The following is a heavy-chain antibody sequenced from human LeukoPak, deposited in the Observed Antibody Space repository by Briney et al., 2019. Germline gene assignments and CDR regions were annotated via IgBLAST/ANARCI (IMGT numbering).Heavy chain of an antibody. CDR1: GFTFSSYG. CDR3: AKYCSSTSCYGALDY. V-gene: IGHV3-33*06. J-gene: IGHJ4*02. Sequence: GGSLRLSCAASGFTFSSYGMHWVRQAPGKGLEWVAVIWYDGSNKYYADSVKGRFTISRDNSKNTLYMQMNSLRAEDTAVYYCAKYCSSTSCYGALDYWGQGTLVTVSS. D-gene: IGHD2-2*01. CDR2: IWYDGSNK.